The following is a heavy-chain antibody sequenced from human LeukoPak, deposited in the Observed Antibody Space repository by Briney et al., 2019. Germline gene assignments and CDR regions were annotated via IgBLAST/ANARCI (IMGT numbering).Heavy chain of an antibody. V-gene: IGHV1-46*01. D-gene: IGHD5-18*01. Sequence: ASVKVSFKASGYTFTSYYMHWVRQAPGQGLEWMGIINPSGGSTSYAQKFQGRVTMTRDTSTSTVYMELSSLRSEDTAVYYCARFPNTAMVMGLEYYYYGMDVWGQGTTVTVSS. CDR3: ARFPNTAMVMGLEYYYYGMDV. CDR1: GYTFTSYY. CDR2: INPSGGST. J-gene: IGHJ6*02.